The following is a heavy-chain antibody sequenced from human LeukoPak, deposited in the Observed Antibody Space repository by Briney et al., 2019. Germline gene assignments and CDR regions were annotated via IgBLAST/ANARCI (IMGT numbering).Heavy chain of an antibody. V-gene: IGHV4-34*01. CDR2: INHSGSA. D-gene: IGHD4-17*01. CDR3: ARGQGTVTTH. J-gene: IGHJ4*02. CDR1: GGSFSAYY. Sequence: SETLSLTCAVSGGSFSAYYWTWIRQPPGKGLEWIGEINHSGSANYNPSLKSRVTISLDTSKNHFSLKLSSVTAADTAVYSCARGQGTVTTHWGQGTLVTVSS.